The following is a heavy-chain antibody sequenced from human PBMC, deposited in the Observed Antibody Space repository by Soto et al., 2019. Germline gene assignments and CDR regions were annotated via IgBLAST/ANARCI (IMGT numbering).Heavy chain of an antibody. V-gene: IGHV3-53*01. CDR3: ARHVWLES. CDR1: GVNVSYNS. J-gene: IGHJ5*01. Sequence: GGALRLSCTASGVNVSYNSMNWVRQAPGKGLEWLSLIHSDGNTKYADSVKGRFTISRDSSENKFYLQMSSLRAEDTAVYYCARHVWLESWGQGTLVTVSS. CDR2: IHSDGNT.